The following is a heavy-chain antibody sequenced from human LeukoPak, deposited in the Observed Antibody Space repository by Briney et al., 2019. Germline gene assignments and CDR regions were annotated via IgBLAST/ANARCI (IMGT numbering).Heavy chain of an antibody. V-gene: IGHV3-33*01. CDR1: GFTFSSYG. CDR2: IWYDGSNK. D-gene: IGHD6-13*01. CDR3: ARDRTRRQQLAPGPFDY. Sequence: PGRSLRLSCAASGFTFSSYGMHWVRQAPGKGLEWVPVIWYDGSNKYYADSVKGRFTISRDNSKNTLYLQMNSLRAEDTAVYYCARDRTRRQQLAPGPFDYWGQGTLVTVSS. J-gene: IGHJ4*02.